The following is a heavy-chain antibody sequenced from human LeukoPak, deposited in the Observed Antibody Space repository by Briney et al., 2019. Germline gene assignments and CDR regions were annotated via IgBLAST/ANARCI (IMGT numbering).Heavy chain of an antibody. Sequence: SGTLSLTCTVSGGSISSYYWSWIRQPPGKGLEWIGYIYYSGSTNYNPSLKSRVTISVDTSKNQFSLKLSSVTAADTAVYYCARHLTGDIVVVPAALGYWGQGTLVTVSS. D-gene: IGHD2-2*01. CDR1: GGSISSYY. J-gene: IGHJ4*02. V-gene: IGHV4-59*08. CDR3: ARHLTGDIVVVPAALGY. CDR2: IYYSGST.